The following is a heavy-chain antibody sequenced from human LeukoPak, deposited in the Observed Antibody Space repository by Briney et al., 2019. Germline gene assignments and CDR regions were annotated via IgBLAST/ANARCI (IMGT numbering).Heavy chain of an antibody. CDR3: ARGASSSWKYNWFDP. CDR1: GGSISSGDYY. V-gene: IGHV4-30-4*01. CDR2: IYYSGST. D-gene: IGHD6-13*01. Sequence: SETLSLTCTVSGGSISSGDYYWSWIRQPPGKGLEWIGYIYYSGSTYYNPSLKSRVTISVDTSKNQFSLKLSSVTAADTAVYYCARGASSSWKYNWFDPWGQGTLVTVSS. J-gene: IGHJ5*02.